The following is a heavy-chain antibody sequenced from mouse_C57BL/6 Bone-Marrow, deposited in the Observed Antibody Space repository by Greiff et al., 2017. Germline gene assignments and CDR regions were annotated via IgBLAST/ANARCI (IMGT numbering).Heavy chain of an antibody. Sequence: VQLQQSDAELVKPGASVKISCKVSGYTFTDYTIHWMKRRPEPGLEWIGYIYPSDGSTKYNQTFQGKATLTADKSSSTAYMQLNSLTSADSSVYFWAREGRFIPFAYWGQGTLVTVSA. D-gene: IGHD1-1*01. CDR1: GYTFTDYT. CDR2: IYPSDGST. CDR3: AREGRFIPFAY. V-gene: IGHV1-78*01. J-gene: IGHJ3*01.